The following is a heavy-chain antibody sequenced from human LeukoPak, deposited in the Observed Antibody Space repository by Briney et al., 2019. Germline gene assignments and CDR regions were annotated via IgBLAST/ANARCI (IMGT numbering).Heavy chain of an antibody. CDR3: ARRPPYDILTGYPWYFDL. J-gene: IGHJ2*01. Sequence: PSETLSLTCTVSGGSISSYYWSWIRQPPGEGLEWIGYIYYSGSTNYNPSLKSRVTISVDTSKNQFSLKLSSVTAADTAVYYCARRPPYDILTGYPWYFDLWGRGTLVTVSS. V-gene: IGHV4-59*01. D-gene: IGHD3-9*01. CDR1: GGSISSYY. CDR2: IYYSGST.